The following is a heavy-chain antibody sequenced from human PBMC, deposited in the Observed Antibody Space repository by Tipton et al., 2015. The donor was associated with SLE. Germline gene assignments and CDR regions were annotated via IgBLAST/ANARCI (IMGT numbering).Heavy chain of an antibody. Sequence: TLSLTCTVSGGSISSSSYYWGWIRQPPGKGLEWIGSIYYSGSTYYNPSLKSRVTISVDTSKNRFSLKLSSVTAADTAVYYCARHDVKLWNLIDYWGQGTLVTVSS. V-gene: IGHV4-39*01. CDR2: IYYSGST. J-gene: IGHJ4*02. CDR1: GGSISSSSYY. D-gene: IGHD5-18*01. CDR3: ARHDVKLWNLIDY.